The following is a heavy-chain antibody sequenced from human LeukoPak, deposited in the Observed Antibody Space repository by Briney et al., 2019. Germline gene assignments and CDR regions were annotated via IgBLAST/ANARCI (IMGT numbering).Heavy chain of an antibody. V-gene: IGHV3-11*06. CDR3: ARDDRDGYNYFAY. CDR1: GFTFSDYY. J-gene: IGHJ4*02. CDR2: ISSSTSYT. D-gene: IGHD5-24*01. Sequence: GGSLRLSCAASGFTFSDYYMSWIRQAPGKGLEWVSYISSSTSYTNYAGSVKGRFTISRDNAKNSLYLQMNSLRAEDSAVYYCARDDRDGYNYFAYWGQGTLVTVSS.